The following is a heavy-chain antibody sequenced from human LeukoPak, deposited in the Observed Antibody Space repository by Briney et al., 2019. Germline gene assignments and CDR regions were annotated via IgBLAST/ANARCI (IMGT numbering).Heavy chain of an antibody. V-gene: IGHV3-23*01. CDR3: AKGGVVPAAQNWFDP. Sequence: GGSLRLSCAASGSTFSSYAMSWVRQAPGKGLEWVSAISGSGGSTYYADSVKGRFTISRDNSKNTLYLQMNSLRAEDTAVYYCAKGGVVPAAQNWFDPWGQGTLVTVSS. CDR1: GSTFSSYA. J-gene: IGHJ5*02. CDR2: ISGSGGST. D-gene: IGHD2-2*01.